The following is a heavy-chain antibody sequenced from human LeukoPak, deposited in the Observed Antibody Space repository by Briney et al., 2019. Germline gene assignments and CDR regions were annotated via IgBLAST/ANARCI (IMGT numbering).Heavy chain of an antibody. V-gene: IGHV1-3*01. Sequence: ASVKVSCKASGYTFTSYAMHWVRQAPGQRLEWMGWINAGNGNTKYSQKFQGRVTITRDTSASTAYMELSSLRSEDTAVYYCARDGWTWYYYGSGSPYYFDYWGQGTLVTVSS. CDR3: ARDGWTWYYYGSGSPYYFDY. D-gene: IGHD3-10*01. CDR1: GYTFTSYA. CDR2: INAGNGNT. J-gene: IGHJ4*02.